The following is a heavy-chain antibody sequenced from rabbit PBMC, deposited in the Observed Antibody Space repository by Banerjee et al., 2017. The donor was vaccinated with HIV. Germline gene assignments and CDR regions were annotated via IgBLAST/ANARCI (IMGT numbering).Heavy chain of an antibody. J-gene: IGHJ4*01. Sequence: QSLGESGGDLVKPGASLTLTCKSSGLDFSSSCWMCWVRQAPGKGLEWIACIDAGSSGTTYCASWAKGRFTISKTSSTTVTLQMTSLTAADTATYFCARSQYDASGWDLWGPGTLVTVS. D-gene: IGHD4-1*01. CDR1: GLDFSSSCW. CDR2: IDAGSSGTT. V-gene: IGHV1S40*01. CDR3: ARSQYDASGWDL.